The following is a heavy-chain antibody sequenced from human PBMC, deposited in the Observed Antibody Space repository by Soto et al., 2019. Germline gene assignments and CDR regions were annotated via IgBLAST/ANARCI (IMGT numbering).Heavy chain of an antibody. J-gene: IGHJ6*02. CDR1: GGSISSYY. V-gene: IGHV4-59*01. CDR2: IYYSGST. D-gene: IGHD2-15*01. Sequence: KSSETLSLTCTVSGGSISSYYWSWIRQPPGKGLEWIGYIYYSGSTNYNPSLKSRVTISVDTSKNQFSLNLSSVTSSDTAVHYCASTMRQATPSYYFSGMDVWGQGTTVNVSS. CDR3: ASTMRQATPSYYFSGMDV.